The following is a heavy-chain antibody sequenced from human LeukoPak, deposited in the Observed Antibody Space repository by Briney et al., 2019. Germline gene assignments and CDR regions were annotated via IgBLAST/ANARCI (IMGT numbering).Heavy chain of an antibody. Sequence: GGSLRLSCAASGFTFSSYAMSWVRQAPGKGLEWVSVISGGGGSTYYADSVKGRFTVSRDNSKNMLYLQMNSLRAEDTAEYYCAKGPSITMIVAYFQHWGQGTLVTVSS. D-gene: IGHD3-22*01. CDR3: AKGPSITMIVAYFQH. CDR2: ISGGGGST. J-gene: IGHJ1*01. CDR1: GFTFSSYA. V-gene: IGHV3-23*01.